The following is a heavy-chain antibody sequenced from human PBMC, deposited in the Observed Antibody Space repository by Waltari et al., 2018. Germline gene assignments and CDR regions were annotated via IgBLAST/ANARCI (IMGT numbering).Heavy chain of an antibody. CDR1: GGTFSSYA. D-gene: IGHD6-19*01. CDR2: IIPIFGTA. J-gene: IGHJ4*02. Sequence: QVQLVQSGAEVKKPGSSVKVSCKASGGTFSSYAISWVRQATGQGLEWMGGIIPIFGTANYAQKFQGRVTITTDESTSTAYMELSSLRSEDTAVYYCASRLRLKYSSGWLDYWGQGTLVTVSS. V-gene: IGHV1-69*05. CDR3: ASRLRLKYSSGWLDY.